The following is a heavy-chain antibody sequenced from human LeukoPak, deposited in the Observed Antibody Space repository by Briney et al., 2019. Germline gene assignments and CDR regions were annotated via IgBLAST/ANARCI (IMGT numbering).Heavy chain of an antibody. V-gene: IGHV3-9*01. D-gene: IGHD6-19*01. CDR1: GFIFDNYA. Sequence: GGSLRLSCAVSGFIFDNYAMHWVRQAPGKGLEWVSGINWNGDIIGYADSVKGRFTISRDNAKNSLYLQMNSLRAEDTALYYCAGGDRNGWYFDYWGQGILVTVSS. CDR3: AGGDRNGWYFDY. CDR2: INWNGDII. J-gene: IGHJ4*02.